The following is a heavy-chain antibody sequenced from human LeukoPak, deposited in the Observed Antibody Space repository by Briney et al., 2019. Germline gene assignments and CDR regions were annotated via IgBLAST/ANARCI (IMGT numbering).Heavy chain of an antibody. CDR1: GGTFSSYA. D-gene: IGHD6-13*01. J-gene: IGHJ5*02. Sequence: ASVKVSCKASGGTFSSYAISWVRQAPGQGLEWMGGIIPIFGTANYAQKFQGRVTITADESTSTAYMELSSLRSEDTAVYYCARAVLQQLEGDNWFDPWGQGTLVTVSS. CDR2: IIPIFGTA. CDR3: ARAVLQQLEGDNWFDP. V-gene: IGHV1-69*13.